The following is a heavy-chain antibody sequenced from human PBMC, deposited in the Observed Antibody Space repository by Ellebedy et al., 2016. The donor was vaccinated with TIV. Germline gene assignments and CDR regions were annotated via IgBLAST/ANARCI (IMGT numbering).Heavy chain of an antibody. J-gene: IGHJ4*02. CDR3: AIPPPYFDY. CDR1: GFTFSSYA. CDR2: ISYDGSNK. Sequence: GESLKISCAASGFTFSSYAMHWVRQAPGKGLEWVAVISYDGSNKYYADSVKGRFTISRDNSKNTLYLQMNSLRAEDTAVYYCAIPPPYFDYWGQGTLVTVSS. V-gene: IGHV3-30-3*01.